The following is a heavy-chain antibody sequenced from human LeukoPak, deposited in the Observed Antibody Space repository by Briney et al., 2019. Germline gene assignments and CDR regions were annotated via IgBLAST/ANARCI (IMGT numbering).Heavy chain of an antibody. J-gene: IGHJ4*02. CDR3: PKSDRVSYYDSSGYPSAFDY. CDR1: GFTFSSYA. V-gene: IGHV3-23*01. D-gene: IGHD3-22*01. CDR2: ISGSGGST. Sequence: GGSLRLSCAASGFTFSSYAMSWVRQAPGKGLEWVSAISGSGGSTYYADSVKGRFTISRDNSKNTLYLQMNSLRAEDTAVYYCPKSDRVSYYDSSGYPSAFDYGGRGTVVTVS.